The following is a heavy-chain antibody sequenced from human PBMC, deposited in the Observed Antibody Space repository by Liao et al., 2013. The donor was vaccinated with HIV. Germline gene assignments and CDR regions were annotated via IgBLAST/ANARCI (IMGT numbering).Heavy chain of an antibody. CDR1: GGSISSYY. J-gene: IGHJ4*02. CDR2: IYTGGST. Sequence: QVQLQESGPGLVKPSETLSLTCTVSGGSISSYYWSWIRQPAGKGLEWIGRIYTGGSTNYNPSLKSRVTMSVDTSKNQFSLKLSSVTAADTAVYYCVRVDLWFGELSGVFDYWGQGTLVTVSS. CDR3: VRVDLWFGELSGVFDY. V-gene: IGHV4-4*07. D-gene: IGHD3-10*01.